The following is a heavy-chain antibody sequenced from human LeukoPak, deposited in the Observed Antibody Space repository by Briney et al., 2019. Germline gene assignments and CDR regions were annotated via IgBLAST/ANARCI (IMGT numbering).Heavy chain of an antibody. CDR3: ARDGGFDY. J-gene: IGHJ4*02. D-gene: IGHD3-3*01. Sequence: GASVKVSCKASGYTFTDYYMHWVRQAPGQGLEWMGWINPTSGVTNTAQKFQGRVTMTRDTSISTTYMELSRLRSDDTAVYCCARDGGFDYWGQGTLVTVSS. V-gene: IGHV1-2*02. CDR1: GYTFTDYY. CDR2: INPTSGVT.